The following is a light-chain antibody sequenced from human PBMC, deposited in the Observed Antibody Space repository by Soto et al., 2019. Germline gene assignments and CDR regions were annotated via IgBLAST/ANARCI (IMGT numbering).Light chain of an antibody. V-gene: IGKV1-5*01. CDR3: QQYNTYSSLT. J-gene: IGKJ4*01. Sequence: DIQMTQSPSTLSASVGDRVTITCRASQSISSWLAWYQQKLGRAPRLLIYDASSLESGVPSRFRGSGYGTEFTLTISSLQPDDFATYYCQQYNTYSSLTFGGGT. CDR2: DAS. CDR1: QSISSW.